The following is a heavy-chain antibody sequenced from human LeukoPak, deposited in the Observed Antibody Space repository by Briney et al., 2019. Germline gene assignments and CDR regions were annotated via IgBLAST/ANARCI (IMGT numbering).Heavy chain of an antibody. Sequence: GGSLRLSCAASGFTFSSYAMSWVRQAPGKGLEWVSSISGSGDTTYYAGSVKGRFTISRDNSRNTVYLQMYSLRAEDTAIYFCAKYTQQLVHDFDYWGQGALVTVSS. D-gene: IGHD1-1*01. V-gene: IGHV3-23*01. CDR2: ISGSGDTT. J-gene: IGHJ4*02. CDR1: GFTFSSYA. CDR3: AKYTQQLVHDFDY.